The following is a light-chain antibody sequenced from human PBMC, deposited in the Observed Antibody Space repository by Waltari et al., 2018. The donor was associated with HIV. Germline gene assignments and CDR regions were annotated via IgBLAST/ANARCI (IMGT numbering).Light chain of an antibody. CDR2: EVN. CDR1: SSAVGGYKY. J-gene: IGLJ2*01. CDR3: SSYADKNSVL. V-gene: IGLV2-8*01. Sequence: QSALTQPPSASGSPGQSVTISCTGTSSAVGGYKYVSWYQQQPGKAPKLMIYEVNKRPSGVPDRFFGSKSGNTASLTVSGLQAEDEADYYCSSYADKNSVLFGGGTKVTVL.